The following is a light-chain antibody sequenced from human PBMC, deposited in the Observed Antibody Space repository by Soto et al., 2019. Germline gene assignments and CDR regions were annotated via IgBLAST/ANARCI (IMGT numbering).Light chain of an antibody. J-gene: IGKJ1*01. CDR1: QSIDRW. CDR2: HAS. V-gene: IGKV1-5*01. CDR3: KHYNSYGT. Sequence: DLQMTQSPSTLSSSLGDSVTITCRASQSIDRWLAWYQQRPGKAPKILIYHASSLETGVQSRFSGSGSGTEFTLTIRSLQPDDFATYYCKHYNSYGTCGQGTKVDIK.